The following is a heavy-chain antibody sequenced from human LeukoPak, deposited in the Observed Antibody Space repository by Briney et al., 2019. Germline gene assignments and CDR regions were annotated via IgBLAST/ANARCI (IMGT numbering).Heavy chain of an antibody. CDR2: IIPILGIA. D-gene: IGHD2-2*03. V-gene: IGHV1-69*04. Sequence: SVKVSCKASGGTFSSYAISWVRQAPGQGLEWMGRIIPILGIANYAQKFQGRVTITADKSTSTAYMELSSLRSEDTAVCYCARVLGYCSSTSCPYYYYYGMDVWGQGTTVTVSS. CDR1: GGTFSSYA. J-gene: IGHJ6*02. CDR3: ARVLGYCSSTSCPYYYYYGMDV.